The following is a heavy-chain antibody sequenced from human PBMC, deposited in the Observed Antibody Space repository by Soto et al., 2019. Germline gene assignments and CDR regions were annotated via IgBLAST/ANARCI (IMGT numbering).Heavy chain of an antibody. CDR1: DGSVSSGIYY. D-gene: IGHD3-10*01. Sequence: QVQLQESGPGLVKPSETLSLICSVSDGSVSSGIYYWSWIRQPPGKGLEWIGYIHFSGSITYNPPLKSRVTMSLDTSKNQLSLKLSSVTAADTAVYYCGRGGDAYKMGRDWGQGTLVTVSS. J-gene: IGHJ1*01. CDR3: GRGGDAYKMGRD. CDR2: IHFSGSI. V-gene: IGHV4-61*01.